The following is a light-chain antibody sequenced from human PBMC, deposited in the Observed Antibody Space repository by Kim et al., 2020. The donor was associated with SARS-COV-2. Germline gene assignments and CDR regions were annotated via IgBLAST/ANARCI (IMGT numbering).Light chain of an antibody. J-gene: IGKJ4*01. CDR3: QQYFNSPVT. CDR1: QTVSSSY. Sequence: SPGERATLSCRASQTVSSSYLAWYQQTPGQPPRLLIYDASRRATGIPDRFSGSGSGTDFTLTISGLEPEDSAVYYCQQYFNSPVTFGGGTKVDIK. CDR2: DAS. V-gene: IGKV3-20*01.